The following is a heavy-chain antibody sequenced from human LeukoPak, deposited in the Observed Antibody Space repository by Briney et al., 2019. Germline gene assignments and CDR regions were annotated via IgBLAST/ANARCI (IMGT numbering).Heavy chain of an antibody. Sequence: KPGASVKVSCKASGYTFTSYGISWVRQAPGQGLEWMGWISAYNGNTNYAQKLQGRVTMTTDTSTSTAYMELRSLRSDDTAVYYCARDLRGGEYCGGDCPNWFDPWGQGTLVTVSS. D-gene: IGHD2-21*02. CDR2: ISAYNGNT. V-gene: IGHV1-18*01. J-gene: IGHJ5*02. CDR3: ARDLRGGEYCGGDCPNWFDP. CDR1: GYTFTSYG.